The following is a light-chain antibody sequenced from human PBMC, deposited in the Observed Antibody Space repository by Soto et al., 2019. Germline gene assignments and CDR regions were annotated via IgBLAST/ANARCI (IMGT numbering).Light chain of an antibody. CDR2: AAS. Sequence: IQITQSPSSLSASIGDTVTITCRSSQTIYRYLNWFQQKSGQAPKLLMNAASTLRSGVPSRFSASGSGTDFTLTISSLQTEDYATYSCKQSYNAPFNFGTGTKVDIK. CDR1: QTIYRY. J-gene: IGKJ3*01. V-gene: IGKV1-39*01. CDR3: KQSYNAPFN.